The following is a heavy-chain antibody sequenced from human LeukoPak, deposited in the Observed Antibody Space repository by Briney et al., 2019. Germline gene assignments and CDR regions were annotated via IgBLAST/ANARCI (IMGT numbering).Heavy chain of an antibody. J-gene: IGHJ4*02. Sequence: GGSLRLSCAASVFTFSSDWMSWVRQSPGKRLELFASIKQGGSEKCYVDSLKGRFTISRDKAKNSLYMQMNSLRAEDTAVYYCARDLVVPAAMGGFDYWGQGTLVTVSS. V-gene: IGHV3-7*03. CDR3: ARDLVVPAAMGGFDY. D-gene: IGHD2-2*01. CDR1: VFTFSSDW. CDR2: IKQGGSEK.